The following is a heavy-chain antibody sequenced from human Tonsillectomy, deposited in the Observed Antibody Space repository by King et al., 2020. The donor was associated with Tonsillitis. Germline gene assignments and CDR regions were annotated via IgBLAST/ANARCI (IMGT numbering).Heavy chain of an antibody. V-gene: IGHV3-23*04. CDR1: GFTFSTYA. CDR3: AKILLQPY. Sequence: VQLVESGGGLVQPGGFLRLSCAASGFTFSTYAMSLVRQPPGKGLEWVSSIRGRCDSTSYAASVKGRFTISRDNSKTTLYLQMNSLRAEDTAGYYCAKILLQPYWGQGTLVTVSS. CDR2: IRGRCDST. J-gene: IGHJ4*02. D-gene: IGHD1-1*01.